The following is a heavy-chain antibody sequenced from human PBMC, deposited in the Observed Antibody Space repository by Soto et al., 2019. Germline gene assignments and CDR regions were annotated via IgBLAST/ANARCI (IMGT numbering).Heavy chain of an antibody. Sequence: KPSETLSLTCAVSGYSISSGYNWGWIRQPPGKGLEWIGSIYHSGSIYYNPSLKSRVSISVDTSKNHFSLKLSSVTAADTAVYYCARGKGHTGLNCFDPWGQGTLVTVSS. CDR1: GYSISSGYN. V-gene: IGHV4-38-2*01. J-gene: IGHJ5*02. CDR2: IYHSGSI. CDR3: ARGKGHTGLNCFDP. D-gene: IGHD2-21*02.